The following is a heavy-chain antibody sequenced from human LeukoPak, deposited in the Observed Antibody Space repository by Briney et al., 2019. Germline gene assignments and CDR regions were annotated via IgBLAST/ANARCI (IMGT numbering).Heavy chain of an antibody. J-gene: IGHJ4*02. D-gene: IGHD3-9*01. Sequence: RSLRLSCAASGFTFSSYAMHWVRQAPGKGLEWVAVISYDGSNKYYADSVKGRFTISRDNSKNTLYLQMNSLRAEDTAVYYCARDRYDRVRCFDWYDYWGQGTLVSVSS. V-gene: IGHV3-30-3*01. CDR1: GFTFSSYA. CDR2: ISYDGSNK. CDR3: ARDRYDRVRCFDWYDY.